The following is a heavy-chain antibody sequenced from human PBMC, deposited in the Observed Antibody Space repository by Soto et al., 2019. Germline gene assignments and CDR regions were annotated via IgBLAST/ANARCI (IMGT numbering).Heavy chain of an antibody. CDR1: GYIFTSYW. CDR3: ARRKVAARPPGYGMDV. Sequence: GESLKISCKGSGYIFTSYWISWGLQMPGEGLEWMGRIDPSDSYTNYSPSFQGHVTISADKSISTAYLQWSSLKASDTAMYYCARRKVAARPPGYGMDVWGQGTTVTVSS. V-gene: IGHV5-10-1*01. J-gene: IGHJ6*02. D-gene: IGHD6-6*01. CDR2: IDPSDSYT.